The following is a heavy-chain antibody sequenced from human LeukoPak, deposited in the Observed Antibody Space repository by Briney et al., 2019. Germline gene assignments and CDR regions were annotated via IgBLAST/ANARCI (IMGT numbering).Heavy chain of an antibody. Sequence: GGSLRLSCAASGFTFSSYEMNWVRQAPGKGLEWVSYISSSGSTIYYADSVKGRFTISRDNAKNSLYLQMNSLRAEDTAVYYCARHRGYCSGSNCYFSWFDPWGQGTLVTVSS. CDR3: ARHRGYCSGSNCYFSWFDP. CDR1: GFTFSSYE. J-gene: IGHJ5*02. CDR2: ISSSGSTI. D-gene: IGHD2-15*01. V-gene: IGHV3-48*03.